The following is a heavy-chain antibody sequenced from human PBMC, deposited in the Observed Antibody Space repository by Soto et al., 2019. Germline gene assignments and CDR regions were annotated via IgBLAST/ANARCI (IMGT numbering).Heavy chain of an antibody. CDR2: IGYNGDSI. Sequence: GWSLRLSCVFSVFDIIPYSMNWVRQAPGKGPQWVSSIGYNGDSIYYADSVRDRFTISRDNTKNSLFLQMNSLRVEDSAVYYCAKSPTFDSWGQGTLVTVSS. CDR3: AKSPTFDS. V-gene: IGHV3-21*01. CDR1: VFDIIPYS. J-gene: IGHJ4*02.